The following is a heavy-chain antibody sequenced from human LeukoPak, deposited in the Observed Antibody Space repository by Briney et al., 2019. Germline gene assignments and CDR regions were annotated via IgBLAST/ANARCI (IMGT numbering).Heavy chain of an antibody. Sequence: GGSLRLSCAASGFTFDDYGMSWVRQAPGKGLEWVSGINWNGGSTGYADSVKGRFTISRDNAKNSLYLQMNSLRAEDTALYHCAKGLVGTEYFQHWGQGTLVTVSS. J-gene: IGHJ1*01. CDR1: GFTFDDYG. CDR2: INWNGGST. D-gene: IGHD2-8*02. CDR3: AKGLVGTEYFQH. V-gene: IGHV3-20*01.